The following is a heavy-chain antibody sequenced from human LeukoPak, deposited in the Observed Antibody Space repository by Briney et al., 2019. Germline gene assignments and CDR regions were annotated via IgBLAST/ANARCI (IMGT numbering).Heavy chain of an antibody. J-gene: IGHJ4*02. Sequence: GASVTVSCKASGYTFISYGISWVRQAPGQGLEWMGWISAYNGNTNYAQKLQGRVTMTTDTSTSTAYMDLRSLRSDDTAVYYCARGGDSSGWYVFDYWGQGTLVTVSS. CDR1: GYTFISYG. CDR3: ARGGDSSGWYVFDY. D-gene: IGHD6-19*01. V-gene: IGHV1-18*01. CDR2: ISAYNGNT.